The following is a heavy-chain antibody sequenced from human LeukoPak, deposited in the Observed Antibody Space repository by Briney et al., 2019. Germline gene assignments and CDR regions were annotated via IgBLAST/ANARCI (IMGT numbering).Heavy chain of an antibody. D-gene: IGHD2-8*01. CDR3: AREYCTNGVCYTDWFDP. Sequence: SVKVSCKASGGTFTSYAISWMRQAPGQGLAWMGGIIPIFGTANYAQKFQGRVTITADESTSTAYMELNSLRSEDTAVYYCAREYCTNGVCYTDWFDPWGQGTLVTVSS. V-gene: IGHV1-69*13. CDR1: GGTFTSYA. J-gene: IGHJ5*02. CDR2: IIPIFGTA.